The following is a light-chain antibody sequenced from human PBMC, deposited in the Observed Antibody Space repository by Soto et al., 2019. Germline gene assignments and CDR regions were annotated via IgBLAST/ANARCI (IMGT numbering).Light chain of an antibody. CDR2: GAS. CDR3: QQYNNWPRT. J-gene: IGKJ1*01. CDR1: QSVNTN. V-gene: IGKV3D-15*01. Sequence: ERVLTSVPGAPSLSPRERATPSCQASQSVNTNVAWYQQEPGQAPRLLIYGASTRATGIPARFSGSVSGTEFALTISSLQSEDFAVYYCQQYNNWPRTFGQGTKVDIK.